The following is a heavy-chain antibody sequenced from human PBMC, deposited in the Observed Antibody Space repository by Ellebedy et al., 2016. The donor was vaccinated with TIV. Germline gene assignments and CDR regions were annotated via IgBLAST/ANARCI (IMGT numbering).Heavy chain of an antibody. V-gene: IGHV1-46*01. CDR1: GYRLSRYY. J-gene: IGHJ4*02. CDR2: IDPSNGGT. Sequence: ASVKVSCXASGYRLSRYYIHWMRQAPGRGLEWMGVIDPSNGGTSYSQKFQGRLLVTMDTSTSTVYMDLSSLRFDDTAMYYCARYHSSGDDYWGQGTLVTVSS. D-gene: IGHD3-22*01. CDR3: ARYHSSGDDY.